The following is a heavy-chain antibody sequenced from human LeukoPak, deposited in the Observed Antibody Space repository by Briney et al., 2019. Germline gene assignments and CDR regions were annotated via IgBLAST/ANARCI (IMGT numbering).Heavy chain of an antibody. J-gene: IGHJ4*02. CDR3: ARGWDYDSGGRPTAYVY. V-gene: IGHV1-69*01. D-gene: IGHD3-22*01. CDR2: IIPLFGTA. CDR1: GGTFSNYA. Sequence: SVKVSCKASGGTFSNYAINWVRQAPGPGLEWTGGIIPLFGTANYAQKFQGRVTITADESPSTVYMELKSLKSEDTAVYYCARGWDYDSGGRPTAYVYWGQGTLVTVSS.